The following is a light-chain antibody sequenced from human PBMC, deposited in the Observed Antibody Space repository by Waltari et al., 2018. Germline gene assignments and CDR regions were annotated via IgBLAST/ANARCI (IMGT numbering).Light chain of an antibody. J-gene: IGLJ3*02. V-gene: IGLV1-44*01. CDR2: GDS. CDR1: TSNIGRHR. Sequence: QSVVTQPPSASGTPGQRVTISCSGSTSNIGRHRVNWYQHLPGPAPKLLIYGDSHRPSGVPDRFSGSKSDTSASLSISGLQSEDEADYYCATSDDGLPGWVFGGGTKLTVV. CDR3: ATSDDGLPGWV.